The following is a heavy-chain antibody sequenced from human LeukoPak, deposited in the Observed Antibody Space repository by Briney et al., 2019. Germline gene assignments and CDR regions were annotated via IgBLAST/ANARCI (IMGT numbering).Heavy chain of an antibody. V-gene: IGHV4-39*01. CDR2: IYYSGST. CDR1: GGSISSSSYY. D-gene: IGHD3-16*01. J-gene: IGHJ6*03. Sequence: SETLPLTCTVSGGSISSSSYYWGWIRQPPGKGREWIGSIYYSGSTYYNPSLKSRVTISVDTSKNQFSLKLSSVTAADTAMYYCASPRFGTYYYFYMDVWGKGTTVTVSS. CDR3: ASPRFGTYYYFYMDV.